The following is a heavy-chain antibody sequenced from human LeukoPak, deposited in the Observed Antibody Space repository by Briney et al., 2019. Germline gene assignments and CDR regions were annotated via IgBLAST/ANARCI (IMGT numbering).Heavy chain of an antibody. CDR3: AKDLGQQQLVREPRSKYGMDV. Sequence: GGSLRLSCAASGFTFSSYAMSWVRQAPGKGLEWVSAISGSGGSTYYADSVKGRFTISRDNSKNTLYLQMNSLRAEDTAVYYCAKDLGQQQLVREPRSKYGMDVWGQGTTVTVSS. V-gene: IGHV3-23*01. J-gene: IGHJ6*02. CDR2: ISGSGGST. D-gene: IGHD6-13*01. CDR1: GFTFSSYA.